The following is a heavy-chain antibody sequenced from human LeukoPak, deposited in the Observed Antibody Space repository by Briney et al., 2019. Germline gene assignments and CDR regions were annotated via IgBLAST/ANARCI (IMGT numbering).Heavy chain of an antibody. CDR1: GFTFDDYA. D-gene: IGHD2-2*01. J-gene: IGHJ4*02. CDR2: ISWNSGSI. V-gene: IGHV3-9*01. Sequence: PGGSLRLSCAASGFTFDDYAMHWVRQAPGKGLEWVSGISWNSGSIGYADSVKGRFTISRDNAKNSLYLQMNSLRAEDTALYYCAKDIRYQLLGLPDYWGQGTLVTVSS. CDR3: AKDIRYQLLGLPDY.